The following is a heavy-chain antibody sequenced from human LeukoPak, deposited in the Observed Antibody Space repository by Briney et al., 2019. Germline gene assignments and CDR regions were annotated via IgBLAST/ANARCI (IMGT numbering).Heavy chain of an antibody. Sequence: GGSLRLSCAASGFTFDDYAMHWVRQAPGKGLEWVSGISWNSGSIGYADSVKGRFTISRDNAKNSLYLQMNSLRAEDTALYYCAKDGGQLWSSYTNFDYWGQGTLVTVSS. V-gene: IGHV3-9*01. J-gene: IGHJ4*02. CDR1: GFTFDDYA. D-gene: IGHD5-18*01. CDR2: ISWNSGSI. CDR3: AKDGGQLWSSYTNFDY.